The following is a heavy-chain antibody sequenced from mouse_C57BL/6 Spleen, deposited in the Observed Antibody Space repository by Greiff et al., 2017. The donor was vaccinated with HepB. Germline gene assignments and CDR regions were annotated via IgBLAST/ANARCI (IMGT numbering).Heavy chain of an antibody. Sequence: EVQGVESGGGLVKPGGSLKLSCAASGFTFSDYGMHWVRQAPEKGLEWVAYISSGSSTIYYADTVKGRFTISRDNAKNTLFLQMTSLRSEDTAMYYCATYGSSYGWYFDVWGTGTTVTVSS. V-gene: IGHV5-17*01. J-gene: IGHJ1*03. CDR2: ISSGSSTI. CDR3: ATYGSSYGWYFDV. D-gene: IGHD1-1*01. CDR1: GFTFSDYG.